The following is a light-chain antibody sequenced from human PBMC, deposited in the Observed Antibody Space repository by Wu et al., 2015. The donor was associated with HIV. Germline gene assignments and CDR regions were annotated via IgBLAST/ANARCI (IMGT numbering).Light chain of an antibody. Sequence: DIQMTQSPSTLSASVGDRVTITCRASQSISNWLAWYQQKSGKAPKFLIYKTSTLEGGVPSRFSGSGSGTEFTLTISSLQPDDFANLYCQQYNSYSQWTFGQGTKVEI. CDR3: QQYNSYSQWT. CDR1: QSISNW. V-gene: IGKV1-5*03. J-gene: IGKJ1*01. CDR2: KTS.